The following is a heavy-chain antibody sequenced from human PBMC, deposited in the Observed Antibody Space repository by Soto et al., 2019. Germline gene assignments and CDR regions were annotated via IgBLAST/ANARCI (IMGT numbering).Heavy chain of an antibody. Sequence: SETLSLTCGVSGDSISSSKWWTWVRQTPGNGLEWIGKIDHNGVANYNPSLEGRVTISKDISKNQISLKVTSVTAADSAVYYCARMNRDYYYYGMDVWGQGATVTVSS. J-gene: IGHJ6*02. CDR2: IDHNGVA. CDR1: GDSISSSKW. CDR3: ARMNRDYYYYGMDV. V-gene: IGHV4-4*02.